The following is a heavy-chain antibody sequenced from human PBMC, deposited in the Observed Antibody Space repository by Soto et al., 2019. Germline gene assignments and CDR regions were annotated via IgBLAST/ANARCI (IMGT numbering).Heavy chain of an antibody. J-gene: IGHJ4*02. V-gene: IGHV1-18*01. CDR2: ISAYNGNT. D-gene: IGHD3-22*01. Sequence: ASVKVSCKASGYTFTSYGISWVRQAPGQGLEWMGWISAYNGNTNYAQKLQGRVTMTTDTSTSTAYMELRSLRSDDTAVYYCARGLYHYDSSGYYYFDYWGQGTLVTVSS. CDR3: ARGLYHYDSSGYYYFDY. CDR1: GYTFTSYG.